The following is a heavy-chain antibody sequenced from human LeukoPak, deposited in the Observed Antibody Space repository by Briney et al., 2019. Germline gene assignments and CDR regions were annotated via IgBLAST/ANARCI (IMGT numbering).Heavy chain of an antibody. Sequence: GGSLRLSCATSGFTFSSYEMNWVGQAPGKGLEWVSYISATGNTIYYADSVKSRFTISRDNAKNSLYLQMNSLRAEDTAVYYCARDSSGNFIPDYFDYWGQGTLVTVSS. J-gene: IGHJ4*02. D-gene: IGHD3-10*01. V-gene: IGHV3-48*03. CDR2: ISATGNTI. CDR3: ARDSSGNFIPDYFDY. CDR1: GFTFSSYE.